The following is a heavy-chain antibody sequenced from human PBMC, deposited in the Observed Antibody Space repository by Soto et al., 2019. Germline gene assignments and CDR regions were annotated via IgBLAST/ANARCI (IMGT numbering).Heavy chain of an antibody. CDR3: AKDRFGSGGWYLFDY. Sequence: PGGSLRLSCAASGFTFSDYAMTWVRQAPGKGLEWVSAISGGGGNTYYPDSLKGRFTISRDNSKNTLYLQMNSLRAEDTAVYYCAKDRFGSGGWYLFDYWGQGTLVTVSS. CDR2: ISGGGGNT. V-gene: IGHV3-23*01. CDR1: GFTFSDYA. D-gene: IGHD6-19*01. J-gene: IGHJ4*02.